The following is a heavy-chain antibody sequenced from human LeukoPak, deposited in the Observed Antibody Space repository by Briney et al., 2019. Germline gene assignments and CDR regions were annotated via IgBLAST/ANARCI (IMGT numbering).Heavy chain of an antibody. J-gene: IGHJ5*02. Sequence: PRGSLRVSCAASGFTFRNYNMNWVRQAPGKGLEWVSSISESSSFIQYADSLKGRFAISRDNAKNSLYLQMNSLRAEDTAVSYCARQRGYCSSGVCRGWFDPWGQGTLVTVSS. D-gene: IGHD2-8*01. CDR3: ARQRGYCSSGVCRGWFDP. CDR2: ISESSSFI. V-gene: IGHV3-21*01. CDR1: GFTFRNYN.